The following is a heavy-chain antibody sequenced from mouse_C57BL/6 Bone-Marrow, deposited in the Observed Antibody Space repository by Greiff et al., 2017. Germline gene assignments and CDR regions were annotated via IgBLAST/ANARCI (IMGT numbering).Heavy chain of an antibody. D-gene: IGHD2-4*01. CDR3: VKGAHYDYDHYAMDY. CDR1: GFTFNTYA. Sequence: VQLVESGGGLVQPKGSLKLSCAASGFTFNTYAMHWVRQAPGKGLEWVARIRSKSSNYATYYADSVKDRFTISRDDSQSMLYLQMNNLKTEDTAMYYCVKGAHYDYDHYAMDYWGQGTSVTVSS. CDR2: IRSKSSNYAT. V-gene: IGHV10-3*01. J-gene: IGHJ4*01.